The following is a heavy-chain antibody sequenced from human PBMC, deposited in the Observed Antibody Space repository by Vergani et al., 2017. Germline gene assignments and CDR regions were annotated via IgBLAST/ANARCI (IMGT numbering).Heavy chain of an antibody. D-gene: IGHD1-26*01. V-gene: IGHV3-33*01. J-gene: IGHJ6*03. CDR1: GFTFSSYG. CDR2: IWYDGSNK. CDR3: ARDRFKGGYYYYMDV. Sequence: QVQLVESGGGVVQPGRSLRLSCAASGFTFSSYGMHWVRQAPGKGLEWVAVIWYDGSNKYYADSVKGRFTISRDNSKTTLYLQMNSLRAEDTAVYYCARDRFKGGYYYYMDVWGKGTTVTVSS.